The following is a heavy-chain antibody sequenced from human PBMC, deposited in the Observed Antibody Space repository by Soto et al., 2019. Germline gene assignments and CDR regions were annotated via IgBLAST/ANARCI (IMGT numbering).Heavy chain of an antibody. CDR3: AKVAGTHNVLDI. J-gene: IGHJ3*02. CDR1: GFTFNIYA. D-gene: IGHD3-10*02. V-gene: IGHV3-23*01. Sequence: PGGSLRLSCAASGFTFNIYAMTWVRQAPGKGLEWVSAISRYGDFTYYADSVEGRFTISRDNSKNTLYLQMNSLRAEDTAVYYCAKVAGTHNVLDIWGKGTMVTLSS. CDR2: ISRYGDFT.